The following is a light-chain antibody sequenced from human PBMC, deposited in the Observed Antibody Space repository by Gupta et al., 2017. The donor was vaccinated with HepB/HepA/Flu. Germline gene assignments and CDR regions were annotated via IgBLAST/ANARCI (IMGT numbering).Light chain of an antibody. CDR3: QQTYSSFST. V-gene: IGKV1-39*01. CDR1: QTIANY. Sequence: DIQMTQSPSSLSASVGDRVTITCRASQTIANYLNWYQQKPGKAPEVLIYVTSRLKSGVPSRFSGSESETDFTLTISSLQPEDSATYYCQQTYSSFSTFGQWTKVEIK. J-gene: IGKJ1*01. CDR2: VTS.